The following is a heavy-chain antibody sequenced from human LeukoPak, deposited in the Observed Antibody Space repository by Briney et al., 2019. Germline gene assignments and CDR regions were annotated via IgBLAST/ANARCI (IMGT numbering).Heavy chain of an antibody. CDR3: ARRQDGHDY. CDR1: GVSIANTFYY. V-gene: IGHV4-61*02. Sequence: SEPLSLTCTVSGVSIANTFYYWNWLRQPAGKGLEWIGRIYTTGSTDYNPSLKSRVTISLDTARNQFSLKLSSVTAADTAVYYCARRQDGHDYWGQGTLVTVSS. CDR2: IYTTGST. J-gene: IGHJ4*02.